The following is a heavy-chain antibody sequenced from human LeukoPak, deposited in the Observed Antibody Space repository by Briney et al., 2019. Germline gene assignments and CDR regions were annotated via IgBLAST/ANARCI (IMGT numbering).Heavy chain of an antibody. V-gene: IGHV1-18*01. CDR3: ARVGTYTYGDYYFDY. Sequence: ASVKVSCKASGYTFTSYGIIWVRQAPGQGLEWMGWISAYNGNTNYAQKLQGRVTMTTDTSTSTAYMELRSLRSDDTAVYYCARVGTYTYGDYYFDYWGQGTLVTVSS. D-gene: IGHD4-17*01. CDR1: GYTFTSYG. J-gene: IGHJ4*02. CDR2: ISAYNGNT.